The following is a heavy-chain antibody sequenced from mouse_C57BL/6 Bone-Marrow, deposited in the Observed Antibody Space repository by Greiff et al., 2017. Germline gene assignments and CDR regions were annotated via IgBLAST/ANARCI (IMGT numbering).Heavy chain of an antibody. V-gene: IGHV1-81*01. D-gene: IGHD2-3*01. J-gene: IGHJ4*01. CDR3: ARDLYDGYYDAMDY. CDR2: IYPRSGNT. CDR1: GYTFTSYG. Sequence: QVQLKESGAELARPGASVKLSCKASGYTFTSYGISWVKQRPGQGLEWIGEIYPRSGNTYYNEKFKGKATLTADKSSSTAYMELRSLTSEDSAVYFCARDLYDGYYDAMDYWGQGTSVTVSS.